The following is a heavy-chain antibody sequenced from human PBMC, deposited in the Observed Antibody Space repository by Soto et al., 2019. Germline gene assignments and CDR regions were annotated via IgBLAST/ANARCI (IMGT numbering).Heavy chain of an antibody. CDR2: IYYSGST. Sequence: SETLSLTCTVSGVSISSYYWSWIRQPPGKGLEWIGYIYYSGSTNYNPSLKSRVTISVDTSKNQFSLKLSSVTAADTAVYYCARRASSIAARPIGYYYYYYMDVWGKGTTVTVSS. CDR3: ARRASSIAARPIGYYYYYYMDV. V-gene: IGHV4-59*08. J-gene: IGHJ6*03. CDR1: GVSISSYY. D-gene: IGHD6-6*01.